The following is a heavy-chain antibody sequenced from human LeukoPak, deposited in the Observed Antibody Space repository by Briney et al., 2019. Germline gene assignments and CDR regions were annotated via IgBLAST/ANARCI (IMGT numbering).Heavy chain of an antibody. J-gene: IGHJ4*02. CDR3: ARAPSPSCTGASCYPLDY. D-gene: IGHD2-15*01. Sequence: GGSLRLSCAASGFTFSSYAMSWVRQAPGKGLEWVSAISGSGGSTYYADSVKGRFTISRDNSKNTLYLQMNSLRAEDTAVYYCARAPSPSCTGASCYPLDYWGQGTLVTVSS. CDR2: ISGSGGST. V-gene: IGHV3-23*01. CDR1: GFTFSSYA.